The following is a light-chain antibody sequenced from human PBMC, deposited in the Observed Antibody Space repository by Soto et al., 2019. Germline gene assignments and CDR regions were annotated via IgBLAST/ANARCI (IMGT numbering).Light chain of an antibody. V-gene: IGKV3-20*01. J-gene: IGKJ1*01. Sequence: EVVLTQSPGTLSLSPGERKTLSCRASQNIRGNELAWYQQKPGQAPRLLIYRGCSRAPGMPDRSGGRGSGTDGTLTVSRREPEDFAVYCCQDYGTSAPWTFGQGTKVEIK. CDR3: QDYGTSAPWT. CDR1: QNIRGNE. CDR2: RGC.